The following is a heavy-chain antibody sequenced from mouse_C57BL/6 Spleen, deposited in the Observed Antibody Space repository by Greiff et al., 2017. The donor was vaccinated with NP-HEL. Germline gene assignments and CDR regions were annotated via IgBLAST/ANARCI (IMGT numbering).Heavy chain of an antibody. CDR2: IHPNSRST. J-gene: IGHJ2*01. V-gene: IGHV1-64*01. D-gene: IGHD2-4*01. CDR1: GYTFTSYW. CDR3: AREFYDYDVTFDY. Sequence: QVQLQQPGAELVKPGASVKLSCKASGYTFTSYWMHWVKQRPGQGLEWIGMIHPNSRSTNYNEKFKSKATLTVDKSSSTAYMQLSSLTSEDSSVYYCAREFYDYDVTFDYWGQGTTLTVSS.